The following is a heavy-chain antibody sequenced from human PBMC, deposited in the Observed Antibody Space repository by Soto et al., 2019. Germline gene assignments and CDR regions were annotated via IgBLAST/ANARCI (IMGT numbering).Heavy chain of an antibody. D-gene: IGHD1-1*01. V-gene: IGHV4-30-2*01. Sequence: QLQLQESGSGLVKPSQTLSLTCAVSGGSISSGGYSWSWIRQPPGKGLEWIGYIYHSGSTYYNPSLKSRGTISGDRSKNQFSLNLSSVTAADTAVYYCARSGWLLMQGFDPWGQGTLVTVSS. CDR1: GGSISSGGYS. CDR3: ARSGWLLMQGFDP. CDR2: IYHSGST. J-gene: IGHJ5*02.